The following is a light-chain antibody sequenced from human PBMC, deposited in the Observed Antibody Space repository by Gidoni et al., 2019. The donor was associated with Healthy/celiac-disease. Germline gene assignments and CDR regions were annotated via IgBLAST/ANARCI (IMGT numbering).Light chain of an antibody. CDR2: GNS. V-gene: IGLV1-40*01. CDR3: QSYDSSLSGSVV. J-gene: IGLJ2*01. CDR1: SSNIGAGYD. Sequence: QSVLTQPPSVSGAPGQGVPLPCTGSSSNIGAGYDVHWYQQLPGTAPQLLIYGNSHRPSGVPDRFSGSKSGTSASLAITGLQAEDEADYYCQSYDSSLSGSVVFGGGTKLTVL.